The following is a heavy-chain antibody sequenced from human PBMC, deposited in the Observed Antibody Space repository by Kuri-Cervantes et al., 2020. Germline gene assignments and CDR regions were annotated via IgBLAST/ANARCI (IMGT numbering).Heavy chain of an antibody. Sequence: GGSLRLSCAASGLTFTNYGMHWVRQAPGKGLEWVAIISFDGSNKYYADSVKGRFTISRDNSKNTLYLQMNSLRAEDTAVYYCARGGYLDYWGQGTLVTVSS. V-gene: IGHV3-30*03. CDR1: GLTFTNYG. CDR3: ARGGYLDY. J-gene: IGHJ4*02. D-gene: IGHD3-22*01. CDR2: ISFDGSNK.